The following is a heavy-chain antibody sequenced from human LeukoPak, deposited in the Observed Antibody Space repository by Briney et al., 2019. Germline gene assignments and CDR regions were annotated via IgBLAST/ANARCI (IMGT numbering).Heavy chain of an antibody. J-gene: IGHJ4*02. CDR3: PGDSSGWYNPIPFDY. CDR2: IKQDGSEK. V-gene: IGHV3-7*01. Sequence: GGSLRLSCVASGFTFSSYWMSWVRQAPGKGLEWVANIKQDGSEKYYVDSVKGRFTITRDNAKNSLYLQMNSLRTEDMAVYYGPGDSSGWYNPIPFDYWGQRTLATVSS. CDR1: GFTFSSYW. D-gene: IGHD6-19*01.